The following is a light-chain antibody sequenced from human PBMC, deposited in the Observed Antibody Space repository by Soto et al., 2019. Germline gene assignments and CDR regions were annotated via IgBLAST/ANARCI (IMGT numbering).Light chain of an antibody. V-gene: IGKV1-5*01. Sequence: DIQMTQSPSTLSASLGDRVTITCRASQSISRWLVWYQQRPGKAPKLLIYDASHLESGVPSRFSGSGSGTDFTLTISSLQSDDSATYFCQQYSTYWTFGQGTKVEIK. CDR1: QSISRW. CDR2: DAS. CDR3: QQYSTYWT. J-gene: IGKJ1*01.